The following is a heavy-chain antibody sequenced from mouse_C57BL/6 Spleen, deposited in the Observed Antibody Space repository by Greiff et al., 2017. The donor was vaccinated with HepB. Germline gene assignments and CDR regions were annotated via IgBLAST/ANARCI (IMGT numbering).Heavy chain of an antibody. CDR3: ARGPAGYAMDY. J-gene: IGHJ4*01. CDR2: IHPNSGST. V-gene: IGHV1-64*01. CDR1: GYTFTSYW. D-gene: IGHD6-1*01. Sequence: QVQLQQSGAELVKPGASVKLSCKASGYTFTSYWMHWVKQRPGQGLEWIGMIHPNSGSTNYNEKFKSKATLTVDKSSSTAYMQLSSLTSEDSAVYYCARGPAGYAMDYWGQGTSVTVSS.